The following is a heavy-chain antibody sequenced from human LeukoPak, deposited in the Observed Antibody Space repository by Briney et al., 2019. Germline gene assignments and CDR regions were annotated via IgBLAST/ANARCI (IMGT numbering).Heavy chain of an antibody. V-gene: IGHV3-21*01. CDR3: AKTTDFYDSSGYYSGFDY. J-gene: IGHJ4*02. CDR2: ISSSSIYI. CDR1: GFTFSNYR. D-gene: IGHD3-22*01. Sequence: GESLRLSCAASGFTFSNYRMNWVRQAPGKGLEWVSSISSSSIYIYYADSLKGRFTISRDNAKNSLYLQMNSLRAEDTAVYYCAKTTDFYDSSGYYSGFDYWGQGTLVTVSS.